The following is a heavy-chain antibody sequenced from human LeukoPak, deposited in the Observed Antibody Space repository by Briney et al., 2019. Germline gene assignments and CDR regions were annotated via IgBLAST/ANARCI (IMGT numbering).Heavy chain of an antibody. CDR1: GFSFDDYA. CDR2: ISWNSGSI. V-gene: IGHV3-9*03. Sequence: GGSLKLSCAASGFSFDDYAMHWVRQAPGKGLEWVSGISWNSGSIGYADSVKGRFTISRDNAKNSLYLQMNSLRAEDMALYCCAKVASSSWYGGPFDYWGQGTLVTVSA. CDR3: AKVASSSWYGGPFDY. D-gene: IGHD6-13*01. J-gene: IGHJ4*02.